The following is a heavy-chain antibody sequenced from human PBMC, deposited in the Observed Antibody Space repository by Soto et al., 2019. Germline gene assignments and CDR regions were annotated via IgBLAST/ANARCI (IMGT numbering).Heavy chain of an antibody. Sequence: EASVKVSCKASGGTFSSYAISWVRQAPGQGLEWMGGIIPIFGTANYAQKFQGRVTITADESTSTAYMELSSLTSEDTAVYYCTGGPPNWGFDSWGQGTPVTVSS. CDR2: IIPIFGTA. CDR3: TGGPPNWGFDS. CDR1: GGTFSSYA. V-gene: IGHV1-69*13. D-gene: IGHD7-27*01. J-gene: IGHJ5*01.